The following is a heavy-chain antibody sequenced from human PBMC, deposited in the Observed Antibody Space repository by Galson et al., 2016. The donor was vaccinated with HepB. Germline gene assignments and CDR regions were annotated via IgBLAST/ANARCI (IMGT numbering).Heavy chain of an antibody. J-gene: IGHJ4*02. CDR3: ARGVGRSLGY. Sequence: SETLSLTCEVYGEFFIGYYWSWIRQSPGKGLEWIGYIHYIGRTDYNASLNSRVTISLDMSKNQFSLKLTSMTAADSATYYCARGVGRSLGYWGQGTLVTVSS. CDR1: GEFFIGYY. CDR2: IHYIGRT. D-gene: IGHD4-17*01. V-gene: IGHV4-34*01.